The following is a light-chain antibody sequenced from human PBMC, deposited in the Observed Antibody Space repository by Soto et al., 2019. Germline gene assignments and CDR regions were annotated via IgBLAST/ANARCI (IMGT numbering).Light chain of an antibody. CDR2: DTS. J-gene: IGKJ4*01. Sequence: EVVMTXSPATLSVSXXXXATLSCRASQSVHNNLAWYQQKPGQAPRLLIFDTSTRATDIPIRFTGGGSGTEFTLTISSLQSEDSAVYYCQQYEIWPLTFGGGTKVEIK. CDR3: QQYEIWPLT. CDR1: QSVHNN. V-gene: IGKV3-15*01.